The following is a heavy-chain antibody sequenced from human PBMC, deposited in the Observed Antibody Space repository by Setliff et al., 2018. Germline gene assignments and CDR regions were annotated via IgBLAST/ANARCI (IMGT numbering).Heavy chain of an antibody. CDR1: GGSFTNYY. D-gene: IGHD2-2*01. Sequence: PSETLSLTCTVYGGSFTNYYWGWIRQPPGKGLEWIGSMYHSGSTYYSPSLESRVTISVDMSKNHLSLKLSSVTAADTAVYYCARHIWGAKMQLPHDVFDIWGQGTMVTVSS. CDR2: MYHSGST. CDR3: ARHIWGAKMQLPHDVFDI. J-gene: IGHJ3*02. V-gene: IGHV4-39*01.